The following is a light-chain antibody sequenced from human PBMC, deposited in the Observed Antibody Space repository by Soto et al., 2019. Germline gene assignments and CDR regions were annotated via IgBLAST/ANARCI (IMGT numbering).Light chain of an antibody. CDR3: QSYDSSNHVV. J-gene: IGLJ2*01. CDR2: EDN. Sequence: NFMLTQPHSVSESPGKTVTISCTRSSGSIASNYVQWYQQRPGSAPTTVIYEDNQRPSGVPDRFSGSIDSSSNSASLTISGLKTEDEADYYCQSYDSSNHVVFGGGIKLTVL. V-gene: IGLV6-57*03. CDR1: SGSIASNY.